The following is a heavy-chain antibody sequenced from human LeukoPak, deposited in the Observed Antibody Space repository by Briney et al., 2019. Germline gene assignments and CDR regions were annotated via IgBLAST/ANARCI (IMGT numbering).Heavy chain of an antibody. V-gene: IGHV4-59*01. CDR2: IYNSGST. Sequence: SETLSLTCTVSRGSISSYYWTWIRQPPGKGLEWIGYIYNSGSTNYNPSLKSRVAISVDTSKNQFSLKLSSVTAADTAVYYCARGRITIFGVVTPHFDYWGQGTLVTVSS. D-gene: IGHD3-3*01. CDR3: ARGRITIFGVVTPHFDY. CDR1: RGSISSYY. J-gene: IGHJ4*02.